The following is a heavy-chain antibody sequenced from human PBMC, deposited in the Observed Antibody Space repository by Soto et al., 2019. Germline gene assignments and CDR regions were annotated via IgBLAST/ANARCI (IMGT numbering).Heavy chain of an antibody. D-gene: IGHD2-2*02. Sequence: QVQLVESGGGVVQPGRSLRLSCAASGFTFSSYGMHWVRQAPGKGLEWVAVIWYDGSNKYYADSVKGRFTISRDNSKNTLYLQMNSLRAEDTAVYYCARAGFVLPAAISDYWGQGTLVTVSP. CDR2: IWYDGSNK. CDR1: GFTFSSYG. CDR3: ARAGFVLPAAISDY. V-gene: IGHV3-33*01. J-gene: IGHJ4*02.